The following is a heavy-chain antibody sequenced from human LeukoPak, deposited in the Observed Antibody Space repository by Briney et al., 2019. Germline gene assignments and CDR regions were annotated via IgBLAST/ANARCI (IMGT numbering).Heavy chain of an antibody. CDR2: ISGSGGST. CDR1: GFTFSSYA. V-gene: IGHV3-23*01. D-gene: IGHD3-10*01. CDR3: AKDRGTMVRGVANWFDP. Sequence: GGPLRLSCAASGFTFSSYAMSWVRQAPGKGLEWVSAISGSGGSTYYADSVKGRFTISRDNSKNTLYLQMNSLRAEDTAVYYCAKDRGTMVRGVANWFDPWGQGTLVTVSS. J-gene: IGHJ5*02.